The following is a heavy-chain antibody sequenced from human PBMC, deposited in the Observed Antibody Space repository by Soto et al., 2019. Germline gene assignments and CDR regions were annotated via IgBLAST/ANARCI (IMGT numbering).Heavy chain of an antibody. CDR3: ARDVVPAAYDRSGYSDREGPFEH. V-gene: IGHV1-2*02. CDR2: INANTGGT. J-gene: IGHJ4*02. Sequence: QVQLIQSGAEVKKPGASVNVSCKTSGYRFTGYYLHWVRQAPGQGLEWMGWINANTGGTDYAQKFQGRVTLTRDTSTGTVYMRLGSVTFDDTDVSYCARDVVPAAYDRSGYSDREGPFEHWGQGTLVTVSS. CDR1: GYRFTGYY. D-gene: IGHD3-22*01.